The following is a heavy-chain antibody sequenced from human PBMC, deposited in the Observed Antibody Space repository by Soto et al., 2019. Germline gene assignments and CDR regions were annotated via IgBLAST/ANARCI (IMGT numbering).Heavy chain of an antibody. V-gene: IGHV1-8*01. D-gene: IGHD2-2*01. CDR2: MNPNSGNT. CDR3: ESRSHRIVVVRSAPLHALDI. Sequence: ASVKVSCKASGYTFTSYDINWVRQATGQGLEWMGWMNPNSGNTGYAQKFQGRVTMTRNTSISTAYMELSSLRSEDTAVYYCESRSHRIVVVRSAPLHALDIWGPGTLFAV. J-gene: IGHJ3*02. CDR1: GYTFTSYD.